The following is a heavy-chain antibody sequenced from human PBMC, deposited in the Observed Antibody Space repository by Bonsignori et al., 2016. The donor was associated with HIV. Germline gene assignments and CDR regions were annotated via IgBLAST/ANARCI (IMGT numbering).Heavy chain of an antibody. J-gene: IGHJ4*02. CDR2: ISGNTGHT. V-gene: IGHV1-18*01. CDR3: ARDSLIFGSYFDS. CDR1: GYTFARYG. Sequence: QVQLVQSGGEVKEPGASVKVSCKASGYTFARYGFSWVRQAPGQGLEWMGWISGNTGHTNYAQKFQGRVTLTIDPSATTVYLELRSLRYDDTSVYYCARDSLIFGSYFDSWAREPWSPSPQ. D-gene: IGHD3/OR15-3a*01.